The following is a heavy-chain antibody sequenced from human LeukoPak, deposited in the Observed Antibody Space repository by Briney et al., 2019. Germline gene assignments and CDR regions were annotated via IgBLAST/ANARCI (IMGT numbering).Heavy chain of an antibody. CDR2: IRYDGSDT. D-gene: IGHD2-15*01. Sequence: GGSLRLSCAASGFTFSAYGMHWVRQAPGKGLEGVAFIRYDGSDTYYADSMKGRFSISRDNSKNTLYVQMSSLRAEDTAVYYCAKDSGYSSKYWYFNLWGRGTLVTVSS. CDR3: AKDSGYSSKYWYFNL. V-gene: IGHV3-30*02. J-gene: IGHJ2*01. CDR1: GFTFSAYG.